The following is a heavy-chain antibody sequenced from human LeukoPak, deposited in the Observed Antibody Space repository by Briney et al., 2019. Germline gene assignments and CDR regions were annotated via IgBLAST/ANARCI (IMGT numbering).Heavy chain of an antibody. CDR2: IYYSGSS. J-gene: IGHJ4*02. CDR1: GGSFSGYY. D-gene: IGHD5-24*01. Sequence: SETLSLTCAVYGGSFSGYYWAWIRQPPGQGLEWIGYIYYSGSSNYNPSLKSRMTISVDTSMNQFSLRLSSVTAADTAVYYCARLDRNGYNFLDYWGQGTLVTVSS. V-gene: IGHV4-59*08. CDR3: ARLDRNGYNFLDY.